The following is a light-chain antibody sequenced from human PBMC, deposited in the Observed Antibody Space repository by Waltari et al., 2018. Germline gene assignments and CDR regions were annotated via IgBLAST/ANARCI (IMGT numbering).Light chain of an antibody. CDR2: NAS. CDR1: QSVKKY. Sequence: CRGSQSVKKYWAWYHHQPGQAPRLLVYNASNRDSGVPARFSGSGYGTEFILTISSLEPEDFAAYYCHQYSTLPRTFGGGTKVEIK. J-gene: IGKJ4*02. V-gene: IGKV3-11*01. CDR3: HQYSTLPRT.